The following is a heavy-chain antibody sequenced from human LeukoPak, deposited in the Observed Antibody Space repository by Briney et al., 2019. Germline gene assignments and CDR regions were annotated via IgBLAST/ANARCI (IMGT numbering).Heavy chain of an antibody. J-gene: IGHJ4*02. CDR2: ISAYNGNT. D-gene: IGHD3-16*02. CDR3: ASEPFYDYVWGSYPYFDY. CDR1: GYTFTSYG. V-gene: IGHV1-18*01. Sequence: ASVKVSCKASGYTFTSYGISWVRQAPGQGLEWMGWISAYNGNTNYAQKLQGRVTMTTDTSTSTAYMELRSLRSDDTAVYYCASEPFYDYVWGSYPYFDYWGQGTLVTVSS.